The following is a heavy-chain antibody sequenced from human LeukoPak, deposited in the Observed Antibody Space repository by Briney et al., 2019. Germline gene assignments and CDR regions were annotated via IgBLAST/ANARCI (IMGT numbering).Heavy chain of an antibody. CDR2: INYSGST. Sequence: SETLSLTCTVSGVSISSYYWTWIRQPPGKGLEWIGNINYSGSTKYNPSLKSRVTISVDTSKNQFSLKLSSVTAADTAVYYCARVGRYYYYDSSGYYSDAFDIWGQGTMVTVSS. J-gene: IGHJ3*02. CDR3: ARVGRYYYYDSSGYYSDAFDI. CDR1: GVSISSYY. D-gene: IGHD3-22*01. V-gene: IGHV4-59*01.